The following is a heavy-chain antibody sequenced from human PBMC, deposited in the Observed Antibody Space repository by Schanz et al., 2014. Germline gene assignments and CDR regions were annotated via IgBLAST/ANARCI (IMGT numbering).Heavy chain of an antibody. V-gene: IGHV3-30*04. J-gene: IGHJ6*02. Sequence: QVQLVESGGGVVQPGTSLRLSCAASGFTFRGHAMHWVRQAPGQGLEKVAVISYDGSHKDYADSVKGRFTISRDNSKNTLYLQMNSLRAEDTAVYYCARDRQQLVGRIGYYYGMDVWGQGTTVTVSS. D-gene: IGHD6-13*01. CDR2: ISYDGSHK. CDR3: ARDRQQLVGRIGYYYGMDV. CDR1: GFTFRGHA.